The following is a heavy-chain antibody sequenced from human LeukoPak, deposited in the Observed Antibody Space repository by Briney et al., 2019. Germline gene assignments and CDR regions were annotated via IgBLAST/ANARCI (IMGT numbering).Heavy chain of an antibody. J-gene: IGHJ3*02. CDR1: GGSISSGGYS. V-gene: IGHV4-30-2*01. D-gene: IGHD3-22*01. Sequence: SGTLSLTCAVSGGSISSGGYSWSWIRQPPGKGLEWIGYIYHSGSTYYNPSLKSRVTISVDRSKNQFSLKLSSVTAADTAVYYCASLSPYYYDSSGYSRHDAFDIWGQGTMVTVSS. CDR3: ASLSPYYYDSSGYSRHDAFDI. CDR2: IYHSGST.